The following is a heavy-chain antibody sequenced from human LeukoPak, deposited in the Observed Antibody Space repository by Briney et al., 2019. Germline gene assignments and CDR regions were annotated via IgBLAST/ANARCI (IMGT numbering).Heavy chain of an antibody. CDR2: IYNSGST. J-gene: IGHJ6*03. CDR1: GDSFSSHQ. Sequence: PSETLSLTCTVSGDSFSSHQWSWIRQPPGKGLEWIGYIYNSGSTNYNPSLKSRVAISVDTSKSQFSLELSSVAAADTAVYYCARGVLTTVTYFMDVWGKGTTVTVSS. V-gene: IGHV4-59*11. D-gene: IGHD4-11*01. CDR3: ARGVLTTVTYFMDV.